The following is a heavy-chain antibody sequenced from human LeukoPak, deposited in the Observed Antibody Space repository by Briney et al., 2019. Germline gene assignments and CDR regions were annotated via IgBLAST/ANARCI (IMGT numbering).Heavy chain of an antibody. V-gene: IGHV1-69*06. D-gene: IGHD3-22*01. CDR3: ASLYYYDSSGYDDAFDI. CDR1: GGTFSSYA. CDR2: IIPIFGTA. J-gene: IGHJ3*02. Sequence: SVKVSCKASGGTFSSYAISWVRQAPGQGLEWMGGIIPIFGTANYAQKFQGRVTITADKSTSTAYMELSSLRSEDTAVYYCASLYYYDSSGYDDAFDIWGQGTMVTVSS.